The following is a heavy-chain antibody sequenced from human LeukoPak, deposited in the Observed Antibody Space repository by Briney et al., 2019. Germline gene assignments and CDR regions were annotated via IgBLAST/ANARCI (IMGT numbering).Heavy chain of an antibody. Sequence: SETLSLTCAVYGGSFSGYYWSWIRQPPGKGLEWIGEINHSGSTNYNPSLKSRVTISVDASKNQFSLKLSSVTAADTAVYYCARGIPDIAVAELTWFDPWGQGTLVTVSS. D-gene: IGHD6-19*01. CDR3: ARGIPDIAVAELTWFDP. CDR1: GGSFSGYY. J-gene: IGHJ5*02. CDR2: INHSGST. V-gene: IGHV4-34*01.